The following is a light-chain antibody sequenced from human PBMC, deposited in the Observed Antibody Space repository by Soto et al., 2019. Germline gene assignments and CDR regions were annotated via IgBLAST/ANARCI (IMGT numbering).Light chain of an antibody. CDR1: SSDVGGYNC. CDR3: SSYTRSSLYV. CDR2: DVS. J-gene: IGLJ1*01. Sequence: QSALTQPASVSGSPGQSITISCTGTSSDVGGYNCVSWYQQHPGKAPKLMIYDVSHRPSGVSNRFSGSKSGNTASLTISGLQAEDEADYYCSSYTRSSLYVSGTGTKLTVL. V-gene: IGLV2-14*01.